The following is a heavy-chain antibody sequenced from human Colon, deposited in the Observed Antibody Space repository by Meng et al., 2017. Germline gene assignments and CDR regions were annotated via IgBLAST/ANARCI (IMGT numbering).Heavy chain of an antibody. CDR3: ARDITGDGLVFIDF. Sequence: ASVKVSCKASGYTFSGYNIQSVRQAPGQGLEWMGWINAKSGDTNYAQKFQGRVTMTRETSITTAYMELRRLRSDDMAMYYCARDITGDGLVFIDFWGQGTLVTVSS. D-gene: IGHD7-27*01. J-gene: IGHJ4*02. V-gene: IGHV1-2*02. CDR1: GYTFSGYN. CDR2: INAKSGDT.